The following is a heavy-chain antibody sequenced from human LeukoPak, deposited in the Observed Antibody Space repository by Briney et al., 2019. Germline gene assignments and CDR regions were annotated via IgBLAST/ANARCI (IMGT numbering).Heavy chain of an antibody. V-gene: IGHV4-34*01. D-gene: IGHD2-2*01. CDR2: INHSGST. J-gene: IGHJ5*02. Sequence: PSETLSLTCTVYGGSFRGYYWSWIRQPPGKGLEWIGEINHSGSTNYNPSLKSRVTISVDTSKNQFFLKLTSVTAAATAVYYGQQRTDIVVVTAASRNRWFDPWGQGTLVTVSS. CDR1: GGSFRGYY. CDR3: QQRTDIVVVTAASRNRWFDP.